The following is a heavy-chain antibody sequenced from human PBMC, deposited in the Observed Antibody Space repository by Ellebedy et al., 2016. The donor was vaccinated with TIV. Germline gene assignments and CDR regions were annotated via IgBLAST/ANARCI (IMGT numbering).Heavy chain of an antibody. J-gene: IGHJ4*02. V-gene: IGHV4-34*01. D-gene: IGHD3-10*01. CDR2: INHSGST. Sequence: GSLRLSXAVYGGSFSGYYWSWIRQPPGKGLEWIGEINHSGSTNYNPSLKSRVTISVDTSKNQFSLKLSSVTAADTAVYYCARGPITMVRGVMGYWGQGTLVTVSS. CDR1: GGSFSGYY. CDR3: ARGPITMVRGVMGY.